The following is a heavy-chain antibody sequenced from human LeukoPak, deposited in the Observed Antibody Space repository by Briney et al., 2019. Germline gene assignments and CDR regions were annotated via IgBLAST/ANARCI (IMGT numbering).Heavy chain of an antibody. J-gene: IGHJ4*02. CDR3: ARSSGSYDSGGYTDF. D-gene: IGHD3-22*01. Sequence: WGSLRLSCAVSGIPFDMYWMHWVRQPPGGGLGWGSRIDTGGSNAYYAESMKGRFNTSRDNAKNTLYLEMNSLRPGDTAVYYCARSSGSYDSGGYTDFWGQGTLVTVSS. CDR2: IDTGGSNA. V-gene: IGHV3-74*01. CDR1: GIPFDMYW.